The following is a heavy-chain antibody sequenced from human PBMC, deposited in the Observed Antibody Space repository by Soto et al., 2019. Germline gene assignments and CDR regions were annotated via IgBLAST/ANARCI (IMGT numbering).Heavy chain of an antibody. D-gene: IGHD3-10*01. V-gene: IGHV4-30-2*01. Sequence: SETLSLTCAVSGGFISSGGYSWSWIRQPPGKGLEWIGYIYHSGSTYYNPSLKSRVTISVDRSKNQFSLKLSSVTAADTAVYYCARENNVLPGGYFDSWGQGTLVTVSS. CDR2: IYHSGST. CDR1: GGFISSGGYS. J-gene: IGHJ4*02. CDR3: ARENNVLPGGYFDS.